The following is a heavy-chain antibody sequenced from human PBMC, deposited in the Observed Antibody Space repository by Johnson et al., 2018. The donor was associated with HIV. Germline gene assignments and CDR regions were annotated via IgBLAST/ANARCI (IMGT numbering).Heavy chain of an antibody. D-gene: IGHD3-3*01. CDR3: ARGPILEWLSGDGFDM. CDR2: INAGGDT. J-gene: IGHJ3*02. Sequence: VQLVESGGVVVQPGGSLRLSCAASGIIVTGNFMSWVRQAPGKGLEWVSVINAGGDTYYADSVKGRFTISRDRSKNTLHLQMNSLRVEDTAMYYCARGPILEWLSGDGFDMWGQGTMVTVYS. CDR1: GIIVTGNF. V-gene: IGHV3-66*02.